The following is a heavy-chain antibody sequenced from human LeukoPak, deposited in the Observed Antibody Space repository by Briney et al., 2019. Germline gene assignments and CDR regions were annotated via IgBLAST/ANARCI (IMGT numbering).Heavy chain of an antibody. D-gene: IGHD6-19*01. V-gene: IGHV4-34*01. CDR3: ATFTVAGSGGQEGWFDP. Sequence: PSETLSLTCAVYGGSFSGYYWSWIRQPPGKGLEWIGEINHSGSTNYNPSLKSRVTISVDTSKNQSSLKLSSVTAAATAVYYCATFTVAGSGGQEGWFDPWGQGTLVTVSS. CDR1: GGSFSGYY. CDR2: INHSGST. J-gene: IGHJ5*02.